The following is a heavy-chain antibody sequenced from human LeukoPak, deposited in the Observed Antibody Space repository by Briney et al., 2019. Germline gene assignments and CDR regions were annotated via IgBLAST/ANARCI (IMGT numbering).Heavy chain of an antibody. CDR3: AKNSGSYSGRYYFDY. CDR1: GFTSSSYG. J-gene: IGHJ4*02. Sequence: GGSLRLSCAASGFTSSSYGMHWVRQAPGKGLEWVAFIRYDGSNKYYADSVKGRFTISRDNSKNTLYLQMNSLRAEDTAVYYCAKNSGSYSGRYYFDYWGQGTLVTVSS. CDR2: IRYDGSNK. V-gene: IGHV3-30*02. D-gene: IGHD1-26*01.